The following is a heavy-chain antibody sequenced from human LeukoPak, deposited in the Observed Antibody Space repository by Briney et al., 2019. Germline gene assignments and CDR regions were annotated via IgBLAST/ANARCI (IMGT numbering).Heavy chain of an antibody. D-gene: IGHD3-22*01. CDR3: AKDEGNYYETGGNYLLRSYMDV. V-gene: IGHV3-30*02. J-gene: IGHJ6*03. CDR1: GFTFSSYG. Sequence: GGSLRLSCVAAGFTFSSYGMHWVRQAQGKGLEWVAFIRYDGSNKYYGDSGEGRFTISRDNSKNTLYLQMNSLRAEDTAVYYCAKDEGNYYETGGNYLLRSYMDVWGKGTTVTVSS. CDR2: IRYDGSNK.